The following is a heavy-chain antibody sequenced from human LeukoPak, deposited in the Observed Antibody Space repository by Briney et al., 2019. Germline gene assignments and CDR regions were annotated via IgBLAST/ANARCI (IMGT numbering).Heavy chain of an antibody. Sequence: GWSLTLSCPPSGFTFSSWEMNWVRQAPGPGLEGGSYISSSCSPIYYADSVKGRFTISRDNAKNSLYLQMNSLRAEDTAVYYCARGPSGGNNLWMDYWGQGTLVTVSS. V-gene: IGHV3-48*03. J-gene: IGHJ4*02. CDR2: ISSSCSPI. CDR1: GFTFSSWE. D-gene: IGHD1-20*01. CDR3: ARGPSGGNNLWMDY.